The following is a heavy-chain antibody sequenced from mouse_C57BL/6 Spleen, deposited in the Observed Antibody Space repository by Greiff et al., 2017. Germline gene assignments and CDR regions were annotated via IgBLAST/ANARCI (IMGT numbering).Heavy chain of an antibody. J-gene: IGHJ4*01. CDR3: DSINWDEGYYYAMDY. Sequence: VQLQQSGPGLVQPSQSLSITCTVSGFSLTSYGVHWVRQSPGKGLEWLGVIWSGGSTDYNAAFISRLSISKDKSKSQVFFKMNSLQADDTAIYYWDSINWDEGYYYAMDYWGQGTSVTVSS. CDR2: IWSGGST. D-gene: IGHD4-1*01. V-gene: IGHV2-2*01. CDR1: GFSLTSYG.